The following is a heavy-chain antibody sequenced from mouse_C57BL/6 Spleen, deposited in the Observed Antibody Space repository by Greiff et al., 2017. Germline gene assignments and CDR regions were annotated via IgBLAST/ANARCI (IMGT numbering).Heavy chain of an antibody. CDR1: GYTFTDYN. D-gene: IGHD1-1*01. CDR3: ARSPNYYGSSYYFDD. J-gene: IGHJ2*01. V-gene: IGHV1-18*01. Sequence: VQLQQSGPELVKPGASVKIPCKASGYTFTDYNMDWVKQSHGKSLEWIGDINPNNGGTIYNQKFKGKATLTVDKSSSTAYMELRSLTSEDTAVYYCARSPNYYGSSYYFDDWGQGTTLTVSS. CDR2: INPNNGGT.